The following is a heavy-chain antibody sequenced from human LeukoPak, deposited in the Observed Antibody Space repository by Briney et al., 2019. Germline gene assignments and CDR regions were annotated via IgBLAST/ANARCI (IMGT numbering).Heavy chain of an antibody. D-gene: IGHD3-22*01. CDR3: AREGGTMIVVVIYYFDY. CDR1: GFTFSSYA. V-gene: IGHV3-30*01. CDR2: ISYDGSNK. J-gene: IGHJ4*02. Sequence: SGGSLRLSCAASGFTFSSYAMHWVRQAPGKGLEWVAVISYDGSNKYYADSVKGRFTISRDNSKNTLHLQMNSLRAEDTAVYYCAREGGTMIVVVIYYFDYWGQGTLVTVSS.